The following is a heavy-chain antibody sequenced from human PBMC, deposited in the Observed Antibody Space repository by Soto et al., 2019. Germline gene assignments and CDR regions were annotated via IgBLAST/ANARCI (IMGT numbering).Heavy chain of an antibody. CDR2: MSPNSGAT. CDR3: ARGVDAGVDV. D-gene: IGHD1-1*01. J-gene: IGHJ6*02. Sequence: GASVKVSCKASDYTFTSYGISWVRQATGQGLEWMGWMSPNSGATGYAQKFQGRVTMTRDTSISTAYMELSNLRSEDTAIYYCARGVDAGVDVWGQGTTVTVSS. CDR1: DYTFTSYG. V-gene: IGHV1-8*02.